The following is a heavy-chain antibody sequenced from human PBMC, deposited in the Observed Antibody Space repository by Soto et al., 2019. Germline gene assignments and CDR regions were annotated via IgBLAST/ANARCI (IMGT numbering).Heavy chain of an antibody. J-gene: IGHJ6*02. CDR2: ISGSGGST. CDR1: GFTFSSYA. CDR3: AKFRSSGTPSIAAPLPGNYYYYGMDV. V-gene: IGHV3-23*01. Sequence: GGSLRLSCAASGFTFSSYAMSWVRQAPGKGLEWVSAISGSGGSTYYADSVKGRFTISRDNSKNTLYLQMNSLRAEDTAVYYCAKFRSSGTPSIAAPLPGNYYYYGMDVWGQGTTVTVSS. D-gene: IGHD6-6*01.